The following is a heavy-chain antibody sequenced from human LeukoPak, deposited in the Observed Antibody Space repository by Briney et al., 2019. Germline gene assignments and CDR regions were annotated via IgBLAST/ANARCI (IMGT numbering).Heavy chain of an antibody. CDR1: GGSISSYY. Sequence: SETLSLTCTVSGGSISSYYWSWIRQPPGKGLEWIGCIYYSGSTNYNPSLKSRVTISVDTSKNQFSLKLSSVTAADTAVYYCARGGYCSSTSCLYYFDYWGQGTLVTVSS. CDR3: ARGGYCSSTSCLYYFDY. D-gene: IGHD2-2*01. V-gene: IGHV4-59*01. J-gene: IGHJ4*02. CDR2: IYYSGST.